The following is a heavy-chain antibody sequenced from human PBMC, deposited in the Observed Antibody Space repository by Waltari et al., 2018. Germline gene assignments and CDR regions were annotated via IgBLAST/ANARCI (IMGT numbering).Heavy chain of an antibody. J-gene: IGHJ4*02. CDR3: AKGFEDLLPFDH. CDR1: GFTSFNYF. D-gene: IGHD2-21*01. CDR2: SSDGGVYT. V-gene: IGHV3-23*04. Sequence: EVQLVESGGTSVQPGGSLRLSCAASGFTSFNYFISWVRQAPGKGREWSSASSDGGVYTYYADSVKGRFTISRDSSNNTIYLQMNSLRVEDTALYYCAKGFEDLLPFDHWGQGTLVTVST.